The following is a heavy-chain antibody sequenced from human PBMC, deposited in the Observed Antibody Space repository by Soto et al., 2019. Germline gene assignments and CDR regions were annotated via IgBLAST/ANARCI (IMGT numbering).Heavy chain of an antibody. CDR1: GFTFSSYA. D-gene: IGHD3-22*01. J-gene: IGHJ3*02. CDR2: ISYDGSNK. CDR3: ARSEIEYYYDSSGPWTDAFDI. Sequence: QVQLVESGGGVVQPGRSLRLSCAASGFTFSSYAMHWVRQAPGKGLEWVAVISYDGSNKYYADSVKGRFTISRDNSKNTLYLQMNRLRAEDTAVYYCARSEIEYYYDSSGPWTDAFDIWGQGTMVTVSS. V-gene: IGHV3-30-3*01.